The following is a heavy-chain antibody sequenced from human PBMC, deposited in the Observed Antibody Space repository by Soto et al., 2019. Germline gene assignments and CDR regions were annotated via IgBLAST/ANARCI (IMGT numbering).Heavy chain of an antibody. CDR3: AREPWGYSGSAKHFDY. J-gene: IGHJ4*02. D-gene: IGHD6-25*01. CDR1: GFNFRGFT. CDR2: ISYAGDYK. V-gene: IGHV3-30-3*01. Sequence: ESGGGVVQPGGSLRLSCAASGFNFRGFTMHWVRQAPDKGLEWLSVISYAGDYKNYADSVRGRISISRDNSKNTLFLQMNSLRPDDTAVYFCAREPWGYSGSAKHFDYWGQGSLVIVSS.